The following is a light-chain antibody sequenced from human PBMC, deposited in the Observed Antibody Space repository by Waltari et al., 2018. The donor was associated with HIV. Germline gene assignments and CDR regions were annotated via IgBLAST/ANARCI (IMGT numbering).Light chain of an antibody. CDR3: QSYDSSLSGLHVV. CDR2: GNS. Sequence: QSVLTQPPSVSGAPGQRVTISCTGSSSIIGAGYDVHWYQQLPGTAPKLLIYGNSNRPSGVPDRFSGSKSGTSASLAITGLQAEDEADYYCQSYDSSLSGLHVVFGGGTKLTVL. J-gene: IGLJ2*01. CDR1: SSIIGAGYD. V-gene: IGLV1-40*01.